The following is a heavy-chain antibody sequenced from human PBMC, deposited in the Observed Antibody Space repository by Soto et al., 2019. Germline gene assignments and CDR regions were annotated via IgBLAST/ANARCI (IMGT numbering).Heavy chain of an antibody. Sequence: EVQLVESGGGLVQPGGSLRLSFAASGFTFSTYWMHWVRQAPGKGLVWVSRINSDGSSPTYADSVKGRFTISRDNAKNTVYLQMNRLRIEDTAVYYCTRAAAPGGAFDIWGQGTMVTVSS. CDR1: GFTFSTYW. V-gene: IGHV3-74*01. CDR3: TRAAAPGGAFDI. D-gene: IGHD6-25*01. CDR2: INSDGSSP. J-gene: IGHJ3*02.